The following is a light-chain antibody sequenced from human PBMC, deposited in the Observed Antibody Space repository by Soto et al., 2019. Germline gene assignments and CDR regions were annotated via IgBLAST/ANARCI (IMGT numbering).Light chain of an antibody. CDR1: QSVSSY. CDR2: DTS. CDR3: QQRSNWPLT. J-gene: IGKJ4*01. Sequence: EIVLTQSPSTRSFSPGERSTLSFMASQSVSSYLAWYQQKPGQAPRLLIYDTSNRATGIPARFSGSGSGTAFTLTISSLEPEDFAVYYCQQRSNWPLTFGGGTKVDIK. V-gene: IGKV3-11*01.